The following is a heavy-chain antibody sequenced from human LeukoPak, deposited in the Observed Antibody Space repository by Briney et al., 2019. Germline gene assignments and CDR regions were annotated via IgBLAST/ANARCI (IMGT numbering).Heavy chain of an antibody. CDR3: AKDDYYDSSGYYLPMNAFDI. Sequence: GESLRLSCAASGFTFSSYAMSWVRQAPGKGLEWVSAISGSGGSTYYADSVKGRFTISRDNSKNTLYLQMNSLRAEDTAVYYCAKDDYYDSSGYYLPMNAFDIWGQGTMVTVSS. J-gene: IGHJ3*02. CDR1: GFTFSSYA. CDR2: ISGSGGST. V-gene: IGHV3-23*01. D-gene: IGHD3-22*01.